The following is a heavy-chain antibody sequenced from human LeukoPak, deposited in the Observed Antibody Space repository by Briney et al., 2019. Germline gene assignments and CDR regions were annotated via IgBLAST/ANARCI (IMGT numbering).Heavy chain of an antibody. CDR2: IYYSGST. Sequence: SETLSLTCTVSGGSISSYYWSWLRQPPGKGLEWIGYIYYSGSTNYNPSLKSRATISVDTSKNQFSLKLSSVTAADTAVYYCARASTYGDLDYWGQGTLVTVSS. J-gene: IGHJ4*02. CDR1: GGSISSYY. V-gene: IGHV4-59*01. D-gene: IGHD4-17*01. CDR3: ARASTYGDLDY.